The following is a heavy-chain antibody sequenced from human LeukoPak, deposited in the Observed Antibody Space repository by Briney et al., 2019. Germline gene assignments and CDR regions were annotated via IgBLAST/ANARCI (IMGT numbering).Heavy chain of an antibody. J-gene: IGHJ4*02. CDR2: IYYSAST. CDR1: GDSINGYF. D-gene: IGHD5-12*01. CDR3: ARDIGGYDAPFDY. V-gene: IGHV4-59*01. Sequence: SETLSLTCTVSGDSINGYFWSWIRQPPGKGLECSGYIYYSASTNYNPSLKSRVTISVDTSKNQFSLKLSSVTAADTAVYYCARDIGGYDAPFDYWGQGTLVTVSS.